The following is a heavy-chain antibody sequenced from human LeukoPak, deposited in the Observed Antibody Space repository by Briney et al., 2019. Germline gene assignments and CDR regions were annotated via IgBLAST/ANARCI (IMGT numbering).Heavy chain of an antibody. CDR1: GFTFGDYA. CDR3: ARRRRYYYDTSGHNWFDP. D-gene: IGHD3-22*01. V-gene: IGHV4-34*01. CDR2: INHSGST. Sequence: GSLRLSCTASGFTFGDYAMSWFRQAPGKGLEWIGEINHSGSTNYNPSLKSRVTISVDTSKNQFSLKLSSVTAADTAVYYCARRRRYYYDTSGHNWFDPWGQGTLVTVSS. J-gene: IGHJ5*02.